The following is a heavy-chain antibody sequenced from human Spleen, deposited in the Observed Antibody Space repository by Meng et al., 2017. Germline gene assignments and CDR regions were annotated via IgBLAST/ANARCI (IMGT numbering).Heavy chain of an antibody. V-gene: IGHV1-69*13. Sequence: SVKVSCKASGKTFSSYAISWVRQAPGQGLEWMGGIIPLFGTADYAQKFQDRVTITADESTRTAYMELSSLRFDDTAMYYCATMASEVADPLALVYWGQGTLVTVSS. CDR1: GKTFSSYA. D-gene: IGHD2-15*01. CDR2: IIPLFGTA. CDR3: ATMASEVADPLALVY. J-gene: IGHJ4*02.